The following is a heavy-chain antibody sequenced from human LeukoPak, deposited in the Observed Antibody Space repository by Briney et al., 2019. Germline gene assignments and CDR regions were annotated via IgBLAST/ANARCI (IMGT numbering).Heavy chain of an antibody. CDR2: ISWDGGST. CDR3: AKDRGQLAHYFDY. J-gene: IGHJ4*02. D-gene: IGHD6-6*01. CDR1: GFTFDDYT. Sequence: GGSLRLSCAASGFTFDDYTMHWVRQAPGKGLEWVSLISWDGGSTYYADSVKGRFTISRDNSKNSLYLQMNSLRTEDTALYYCAKDRGQLAHYFDYWGQGTLVTVSS. V-gene: IGHV3-43*01.